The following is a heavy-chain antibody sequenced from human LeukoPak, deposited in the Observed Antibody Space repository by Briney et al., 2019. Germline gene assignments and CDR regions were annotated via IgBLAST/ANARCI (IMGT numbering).Heavy chain of an antibody. Sequence: GRSLRLSCAASGVTFSSYAMHWVRQAPGKGLEWVALISYDGNNKYYADSVKGRFIISRDNSKNTLYLQMNSLRAEDTAVYYCARDPKGGFSYGWGAFDIWGQGTMVTISS. J-gene: IGHJ3*02. CDR3: ARDPKGGFSYGWGAFDI. D-gene: IGHD5-18*01. V-gene: IGHV3-30-3*01. CDR1: GVTFSSYA. CDR2: ISYDGNNK.